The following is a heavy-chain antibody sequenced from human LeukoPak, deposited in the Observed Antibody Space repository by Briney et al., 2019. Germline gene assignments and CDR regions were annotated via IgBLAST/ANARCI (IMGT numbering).Heavy chain of an antibody. CDR1: GGTFGSYA. D-gene: IGHD3-10*01. CDR2: ISAYNGNT. J-gene: IGHJ4*02. V-gene: IGHV1-18*01. Sequence: ASVKVSCKASGGTFGSYAISWVRQAPGQGLEWMGWISAYNGNTNYAQKLQGRVTMTTDTSTSTAYMELRSLRSEDTAVYYCARAEGFGEYNFDYWGQGTLVTVSS. CDR3: ARAEGFGEYNFDY.